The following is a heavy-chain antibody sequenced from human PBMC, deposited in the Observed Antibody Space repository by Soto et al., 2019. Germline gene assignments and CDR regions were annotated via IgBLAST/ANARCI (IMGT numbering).Heavy chain of an antibody. D-gene: IGHD2-15*01. CDR2: ISYDGSNN. V-gene: IGHV3-30*18. Sequence: GGALRLSCAASGFTVSSYVMHWVRQAPGKGLEWVAVISYDGSNNYYADSVTGRFTISRDNSKNTLYLQMNSLRAEDTAVYYCAKDLYCSGASCFDYWRQGTLVTV. CDR1: GFTVSSYV. CDR3: AKDLYCSGASCFDY. J-gene: IGHJ4*02.